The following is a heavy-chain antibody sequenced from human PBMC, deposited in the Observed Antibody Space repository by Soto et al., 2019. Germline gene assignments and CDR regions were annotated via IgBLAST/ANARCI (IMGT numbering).Heavy chain of an antibody. Sequence: SVKVSCKASGGTFSSYAISWVRQAPGQGLEWMGGIIPIFGTANYAQKFQGRVTITADESTSTAYMELSSLRSEDTAVYYCARVPTYYYDSSCPPIWGQGTMVTVSS. CDR2: IIPIFGTA. V-gene: IGHV1-69*13. CDR3: ARVPTYYYDSSCPPI. J-gene: IGHJ3*02. CDR1: GGTFSSYA. D-gene: IGHD3-22*01.